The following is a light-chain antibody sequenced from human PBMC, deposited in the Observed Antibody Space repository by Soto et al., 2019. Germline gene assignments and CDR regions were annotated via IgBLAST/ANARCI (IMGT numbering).Light chain of an antibody. CDR2: NAA. J-gene: IGKJ5*01. V-gene: IGKV1-39*01. CDR1: QGVSGY. Sequence: DIPMTPSPSSLSASLGDRVTITCRASQGVSGYLHWYQVKPGKAPKLLIYNAASLQSGVPSRFSGSGYGTGFTLTISSLQPEDFATYYCQQSYSTPITFGQGTRLEIK. CDR3: QQSYSTPIT.